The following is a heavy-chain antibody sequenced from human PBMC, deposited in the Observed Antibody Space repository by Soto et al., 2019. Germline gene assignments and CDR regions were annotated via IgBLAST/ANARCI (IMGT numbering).Heavy chain of an antibody. CDR1: GYTLTELS. J-gene: IGHJ4*02. CDR2: FDPEDGET. V-gene: IGHV1-24*01. CDR3: ATKLYDPRTSPRLPHFDY. D-gene: IGHD3-3*01. Sequence: EASVKVSCKVSGYTLTELSMHWVRQAPGKGLEWMGGFDPEDGETIYAQKFQGRVTMTEDTSTDTAYMELSSLRSEDTAVYYCATKLYDPRTSPRLPHFDYWGQGTLVTVSS.